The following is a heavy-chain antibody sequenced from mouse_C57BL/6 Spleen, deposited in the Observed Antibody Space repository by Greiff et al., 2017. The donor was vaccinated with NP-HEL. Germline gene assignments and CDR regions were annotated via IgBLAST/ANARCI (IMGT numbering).Heavy chain of an antibody. CDR2: IRNKANGYTT. Sequence: VESGGGLVQPGGSLSLSCAASGFTFTDYYMSWVRQPPGKALEWLGFIRNKANGYTTEYSASVKGRFTISRDNSQSIFYLQMNALRAEDSATYYCARYISSYYFDYWGQGTTLTVSS. V-gene: IGHV7-3*01. CDR3: ARYISSYYFDY. CDR1: GFTFTDYY. J-gene: IGHJ2*01. D-gene: IGHD1-1*01.